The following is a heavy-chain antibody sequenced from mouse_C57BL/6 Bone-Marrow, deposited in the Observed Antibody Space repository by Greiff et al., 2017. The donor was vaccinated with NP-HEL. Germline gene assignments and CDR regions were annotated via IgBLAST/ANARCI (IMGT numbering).Heavy chain of an antibody. V-gene: IGHV1-5*01. D-gene: IGHD1-1*01. J-gene: IGHJ2*01. Sequence: VHLQQSGTVLVRPGASVKLSCKTSGYTFTSYWMHWVKQRPGQGLEWIGAIYPGNSDTSYNQKFKGKAKLTAVTSASTAYMELSSLTNENAAVYDCLYYGGSLYDDWGKGTTLTVSS. CDR1: GYTFTSYW. CDR2: IYPGNSDT. CDR3: LYYGGSLYDD.